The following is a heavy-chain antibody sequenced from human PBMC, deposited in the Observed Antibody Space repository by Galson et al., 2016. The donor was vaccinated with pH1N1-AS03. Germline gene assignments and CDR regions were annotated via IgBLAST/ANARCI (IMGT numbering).Heavy chain of an antibody. CDR2: IKQDGSET. V-gene: IGHV3-7*03. D-gene: IGHD3-16*01. Sequence: CAASGLEFSYFWMTWVRQAPGKGPGWVANIKQDGSETHYVDSVKGRFTISRDNAKNSLYLQMNSLRVEDTAMYYCARGEMIGDDSWGQGTLVTVSS. J-gene: IGHJ4*02. CDR3: ARGEMIGDDS. CDR1: GLEFSYFW.